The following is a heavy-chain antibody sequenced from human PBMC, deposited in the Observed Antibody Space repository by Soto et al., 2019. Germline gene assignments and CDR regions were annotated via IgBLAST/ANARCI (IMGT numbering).Heavy chain of an antibody. CDR3: ARSQGSSTSLEIYYYYYYGMDV. CDR1: GGTFSSYV. CDR2: IIPISDTT. J-gene: IGHJ6*02. Sequence: QVQLVQSGAEVKKPGSSVKVSCKASGGTFSSYVISWVRQAPGRGLEWMGGIIPISDTTNYAQKFQGRVTITADESTSTAYMELSSLRSEDTAVYYCARSQGSSTSLEIYYYYYYGMDVWGQRTTVTVSS. V-gene: IGHV1-69*01. D-gene: IGHD2-2*01.